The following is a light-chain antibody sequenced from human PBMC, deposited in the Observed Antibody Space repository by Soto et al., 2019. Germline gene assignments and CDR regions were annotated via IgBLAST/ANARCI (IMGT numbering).Light chain of an antibody. CDR1: QSVFSN. V-gene: IGKV3-15*01. CDR3: HQYNNWPLT. CDR2: AAS. Sequence: EMLMTQSPATLSVSPGERATLSCRASQSVFSNLAWYQQKPGRAPRLLIYAASTRATGIPARFSGSGSGTEFTLTISSLQSEDFAVYYCHQYNNWPLTFGGGTKVEIE. J-gene: IGKJ4*01.